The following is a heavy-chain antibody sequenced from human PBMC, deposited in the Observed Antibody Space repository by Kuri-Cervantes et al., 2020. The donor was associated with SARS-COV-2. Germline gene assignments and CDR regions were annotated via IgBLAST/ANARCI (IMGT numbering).Heavy chain of an antibody. D-gene: IGHD7-27*01. CDR1: GYSISSGYY. CDR2: IYHSGST. V-gene: IGHV4-38-2*01. CDR3: ARPFNWGSTHAFDI. Sequence: GSLRLSCAVSGYSISSGYYWGWIRQPPGKGLEWIGSIYHSGSTYYNPSLKSRATISVDTSKNQFSLKLSSVTAADTAVYYCARPFNWGSTHAFDIWGQGTMVTVSS. J-gene: IGHJ3*02.